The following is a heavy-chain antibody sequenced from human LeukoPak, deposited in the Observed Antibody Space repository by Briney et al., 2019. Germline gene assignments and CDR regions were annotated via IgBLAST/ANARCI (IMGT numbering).Heavy chain of an antibody. CDR2: IKPKTDGETT. D-gene: IGHD2-21*01. J-gene: IGHJ4*02. V-gene: IGHV3-15*07. Sequence: NPGGSLRLSCAASGFIFSTYAMHWVRQAPGKGLEWVGRIKPKTDGETTEYAAPVKDRFSISRDDSKSMMYLQMNSLKTEDTAVYYCITPLPYSAQGGQGTLVTVSS. CDR1: GFIFSTYA. CDR3: ITPLPYSAQ.